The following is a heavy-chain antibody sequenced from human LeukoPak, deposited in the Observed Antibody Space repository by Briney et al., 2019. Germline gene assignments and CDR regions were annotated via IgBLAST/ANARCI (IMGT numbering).Heavy chain of an antibody. CDR2: IYYSGSS. Sequence: PSETLSLTCTVSGGSISSSSYYWGWIRQPPGKGLEWIGTIYYSGSSDYNPSLKSRVTISVDTSKNQFSLKLSSVTAADTAVYFCARTYSSNSLFDYWGQGTLVTVSS. CDR1: GGSISSSSYY. J-gene: IGHJ4*02. D-gene: IGHD6-13*01. V-gene: IGHV4-39*07. CDR3: ARTYSSNSLFDY.